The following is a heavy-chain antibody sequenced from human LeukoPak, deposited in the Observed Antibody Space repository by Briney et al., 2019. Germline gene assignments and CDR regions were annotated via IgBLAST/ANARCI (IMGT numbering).Heavy chain of an antibody. CDR3: ARVDYGNYYYYMDV. Sequence: GGSLRLSCAASGFTFSSYWMSWVRQAPGKGLEWVANIKQDGSEKYYVDSVKGRFTISRDNAKNSLYLQMNSLRAEDTALYYCARVDYGNYYYYMDVWGKGTTVTVSS. CDR2: IKQDGSEK. D-gene: IGHD4-17*01. V-gene: IGHV3-7*03. J-gene: IGHJ6*03. CDR1: GFTFSSYW.